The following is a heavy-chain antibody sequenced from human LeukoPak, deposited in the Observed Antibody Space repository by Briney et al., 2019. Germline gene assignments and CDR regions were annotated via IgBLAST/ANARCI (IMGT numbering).Heavy chain of an antibody. CDR1: GGSFSGYY. Sequence: TLSLTCAVYGGSFSGYYWSWIRQPPGKGLEWIGEINHSGSTNYNPSLKSRVTISVDTSKNQFSLKLSSVTAADTAVYYCARGVAFYDYWGQGTLVTVSS. V-gene: IGHV4-34*01. CDR3: ARGVAFYDY. CDR2: INHSGST. D-gene: IGHD2/OR15-2a*01. J-gene: IGHJ4*02.